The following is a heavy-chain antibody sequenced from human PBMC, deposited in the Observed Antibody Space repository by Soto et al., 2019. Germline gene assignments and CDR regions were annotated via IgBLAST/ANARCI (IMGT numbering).Heavy chain of an antibody. D-gene: IGHD3-3*01. CDR1: GGSFSGYY. V-gene: IGHV4-34*01. CDR2: INHSGST. CDR3: ARFSLLEYYFDY. J-gene: IGHJ4*02. Sequence: SETLSLTCAVYGGSFSGYYWSWIRQPPGKGLEWIGEINHSGSTNYNPSLKSRVTISVDTSKNQFSLKLSSVTAADTAVYYCARFSLLEYYFDYWGQGTLVTVSS.